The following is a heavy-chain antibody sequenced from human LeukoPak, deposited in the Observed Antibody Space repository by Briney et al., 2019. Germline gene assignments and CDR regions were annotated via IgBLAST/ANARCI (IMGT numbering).Heavy chain of an antibody. Sequence: ASVKVSCKASGGTFISYAISWVRQAPGQGLEWMGGIIPIFGTANYAQKFQGRVTITTDESTSTAYMELSSLRSEDTAVYYCARSGDFWSGYDYWGQGTLVTVSS. CDR3: ARSGDFWSGYDY. CDR2: IIPIFGTA. CDR1: GGTFISYA. J-gene: IGHJ4*02. D-gene: IGHD3-3*01. V-gene: IGHV1-69*05.